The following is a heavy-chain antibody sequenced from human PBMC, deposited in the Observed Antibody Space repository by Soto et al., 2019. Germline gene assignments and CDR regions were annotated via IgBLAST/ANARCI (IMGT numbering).Heavy chain of an antibody. CDR3: TTDTWLLLGY. V-gene: IGHV3-15*01. CDR1: GITLSNAW. CDR2: IKSKTDGGTT. Sequence: PGGSMRLPCAASGITLSNAWMSWVRQAPGKGLEWVGRIKSKTDGGTTDYAAPVKGRFTISRDDSKNTLYLQMNSLKTEDTAVYYCTTDTWLLLGYWGQGTLVTVSS. J-gene: IGHJ4*02. D-gene: IGHD3-22*01.